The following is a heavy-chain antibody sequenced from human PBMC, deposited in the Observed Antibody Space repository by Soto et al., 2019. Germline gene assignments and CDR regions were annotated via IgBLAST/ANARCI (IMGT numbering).Heavy chain of an antibody. CDR1: GFTFSSYA. CDR2: ISGSGGST. V-gene: IGHV3-23*01. CDR3: AKDQDYDYVWGSPGDWFDP. Sequence: PGGPLRLSCAASGFTFSSYAMSWVRQAPGKGLEWVSAISGSGGSTYYADSVKGRFTISRDNSKNTLYLQMNSLRAEDTAVYYCAKDQDYDYVWGSPGDWFDPWGQGTLVTVSS. J-gene: IGHJ5*02. D-gene: IGHD3-16*01.